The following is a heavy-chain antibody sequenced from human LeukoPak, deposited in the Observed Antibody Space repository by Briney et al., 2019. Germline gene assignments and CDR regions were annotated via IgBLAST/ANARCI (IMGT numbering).Heavy chain of an antibody. V-gene: IGHV1-46*01. CDR2: INPNGGRT. D-gene: IGHD4-23*01. CDR3: ARDMSTRVTPISYAFDV. CDR1: GYTFTGYY. J-gene: IGHJ3*01. Sequence: ASVKVSCKASGYTFTGYYMHWVRQAPGQGLEWLGIINPNGGRTAYAQNFQGRVTMTRDTSTTTVYMELSSLRSEDTAVYYCARDMSTRVTPISYAFDVWGQGTMVTVSS.